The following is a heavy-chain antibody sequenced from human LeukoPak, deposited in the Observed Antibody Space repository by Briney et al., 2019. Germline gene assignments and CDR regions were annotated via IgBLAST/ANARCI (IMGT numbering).Heavy chain of an antibody. CDR2: IYPGDSDT. Sequence: GESLKISCKGSGYSFASYWIGWARQMPGKGLEWMGVIYPGDSDTRYSPSFQGQVTISADKSINTAYLQWSSLKASDTAMYYCARQEGDEIAAAVDYWGQGTLVTVSS. J-gene: IGHJ4*02. CDR3: ARQEGDEIAAAVDY. V-gene: IGHV5-51*01. CDR1: GYSFASYW. D-gene: IGHD6-13*01.